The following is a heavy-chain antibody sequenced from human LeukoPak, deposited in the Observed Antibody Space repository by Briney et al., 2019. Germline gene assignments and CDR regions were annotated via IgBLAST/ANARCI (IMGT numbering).Heavy chain of an antibody. J-gene: IGHJ6*02. D-gene: IGHD2-2*01. CDR1: GGTFSSNA. CDR2: IIPIFGTA. Sequence: ASVKVSCKASGGTFSSNAISWVRQAPGQGLEWMGGIIPIFGTANYAQKFQGRVTITADESTSTAYMELSSLRSEDTAVYYCAREKGAVVVPAATYGMDVWGQGTTVTVSS. CDR3: AREKGAVVVPAATYGMDV. V-gene: IGHV1-69*13.